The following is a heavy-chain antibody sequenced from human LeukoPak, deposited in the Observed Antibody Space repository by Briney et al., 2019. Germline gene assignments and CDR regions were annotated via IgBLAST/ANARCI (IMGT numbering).Heavy chain of an antibody. Sequence: ASVKVSCKASGYTFTSNSINWVRQAPGQGLEWMGWINTNTGNPTYAQGFTGRFVFSLDTSVSTAYLQISSLKAEDTAVYYCARVSGSYYFFLGSMDFDYWGQGTLVTVSS. CDR1: GYTFTSNS. CDR2: INTNTGNP. J-gene: IGHJ4*02. CDR3: ARVSGSYYFFLGSMDFDY. V-gene: IGHV7-4-1*02. D-gene: IGHD1-26*01.